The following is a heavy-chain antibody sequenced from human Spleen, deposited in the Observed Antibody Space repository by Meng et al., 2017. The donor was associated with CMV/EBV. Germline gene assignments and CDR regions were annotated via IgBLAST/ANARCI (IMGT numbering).Heavy chain of an antibody. D-gene: IGHD2-8*01. CDR3: TKEHLHCSNGVCYNWFDS. CDR1: GFNFRGYG. CDR2: IRYDGSNK. V-gene: IGHV3-30*02. J-gene: IGHJ5*01. Sequence: GGSLRLSCAASGFNFRGYGMHWVRQAPDKGLEWMAFIRYDGSNKYYADSVKGRFTISRDNSNNTLNLQMNSLRAEDTAVYFCTKEHLHCSNGVCYNWFDSWGQGALVTVSS.